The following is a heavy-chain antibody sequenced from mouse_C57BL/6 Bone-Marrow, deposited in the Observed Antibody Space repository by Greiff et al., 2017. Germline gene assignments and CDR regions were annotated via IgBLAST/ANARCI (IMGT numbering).Heavy chain of an antibody. Sequence: QVQLKQPGAELVKPGASVKMSCKASGYTFTSYWITWVKQRPGQGLEWIGDIYPGSGSTNYNEKFQSKATLTVDTSSSTAYMQLSSLTSEDSAVYYCARVTGYYAMDYWGQGTSVTVSS. J-gene: IGHJ4*01. CDR3: ARVTGYYAMDY. V-gene: IGHV1-55*01. CDR2: IYPGSGST. D-gene: IGHD4-1*01. CDR1: GYTFTSYW.